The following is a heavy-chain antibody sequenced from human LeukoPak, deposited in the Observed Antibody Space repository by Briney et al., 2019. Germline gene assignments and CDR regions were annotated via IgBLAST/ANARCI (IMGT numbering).Heavy chain of an antibody. V-gene: IGHV1-46*01. CDR3: ARGSHYYDSSGYLYNWFDP. Sequence: ASVKVSCKASGYTFSSYYVHWVRQAPGQGLEWMGMIIPSDGFTSYAQKFQGRVTITADKSTSTAYMELSSLRSEDTAVYYCARGSHYYDSSGYLYNWFDPWGQGTLVTVSS. CDR2: IIPSDGFT. J-gene: IGHJ5*02. D-gene: IGHD3-22*01. CDR1: GYTFSSYY.